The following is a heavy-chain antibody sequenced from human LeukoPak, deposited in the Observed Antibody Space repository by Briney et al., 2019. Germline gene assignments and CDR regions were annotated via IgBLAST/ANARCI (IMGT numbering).Heavy chain of an antibody. D-gene: IGHD3-10*01. CDR1: GFTFRSYG. Sequence: GGSLRLSCAASGFTFRSYGMHWVPQAPGKGLEWVAFIRYDGSNKYYADSVKGRFTISRDNSKNTLYLQMNSLRAEDTAVYYCAKDESRYYYGSGSLPDYWGQGTLVTVSS. CDR3: AKDESRYYYGSGSLPDY. V-gene: IGHV3-30*02. J-gene: IGHJ4*02. CDR2: IRYDGSNK.